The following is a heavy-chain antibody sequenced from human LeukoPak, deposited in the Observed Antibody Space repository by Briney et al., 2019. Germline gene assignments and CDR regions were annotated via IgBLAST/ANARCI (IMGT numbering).Heavy chain of an antibody. CDR1: GGIFKSYV. CDR3: TRDLNHYDSSAY. D-gene: IGHD3-22*01. CDR2: VIPSLGTA. Sequence: SVKVSCKASGGIFKSYVMSWMRRAPGQGPEWIGRVIPSLGTANYAQKFQDRVTITTDDSTSTAYMELRSLRSDDTAMYYCTRDLNHYDSSAYWGQGTLVTVSS. V-gene: IGHV1-69*11. J-gene: IGHJ4*02.